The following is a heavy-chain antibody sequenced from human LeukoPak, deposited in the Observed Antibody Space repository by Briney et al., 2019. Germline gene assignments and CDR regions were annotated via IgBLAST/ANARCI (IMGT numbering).Heavy chain of an antibody. CDR3: ARKGDYYGSGSYDY. CDR1: GYTFTSYG. D-gene: IGHD3-10*01. Sequence: ASVKVSCKASGYTFTSYGISWVRQAPGQGLEWMGWISAYNGNTNYAQKLQGRVTMTTDTSTSTAYMELSSLRSEDTAVYYCARKGDYYGSGSYDYWGQGTLVTVSS. J-gene: IGHJ4*02. V-gene: IGHV1-18*01. CDR2: ISAYNGNT.